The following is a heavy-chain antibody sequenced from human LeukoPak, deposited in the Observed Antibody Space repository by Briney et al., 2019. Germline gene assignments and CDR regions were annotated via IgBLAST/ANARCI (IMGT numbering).Heavy chain of an antibody. V-gene: IGHV4-31*03. J-gene: IGHJ3*02. D-gene: IGHD1-26*01. Sequence: SQTLSLTCTVSGGXISSGGYYWSWIRQHPGMGLEWIGYIYYSGSTYYNPSLKSRVTISVDTSKNQFSLKLSSVTAADTAVYYCARGGNAFDIWGQGTMVTVSS. CDR2: IYYSGST. CDR3: ARGGNAFDI. CDR1: GGXISSGGYY.